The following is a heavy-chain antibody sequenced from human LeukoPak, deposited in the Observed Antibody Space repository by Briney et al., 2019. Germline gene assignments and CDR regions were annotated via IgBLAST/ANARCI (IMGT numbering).Heavy chain of an antibody. D-gene: IGHD2-21*01. CDR2: ISYDGSNK. Sequence: GGSLRLSCAASGFTFSSYGMHWVRQAPGKGLEWVAVISYDGSNKYYADSVKGRFTISRDNARNTLYLQMNTLRAEDTAVYYCARVGMISYSFDYWGQGTLVTVSS. CDR3: ARVGMISYSFDY. CDR1: GFTFSSYG. J-gene: IGHJ4*02. V-gene: IGHV3-30*03.